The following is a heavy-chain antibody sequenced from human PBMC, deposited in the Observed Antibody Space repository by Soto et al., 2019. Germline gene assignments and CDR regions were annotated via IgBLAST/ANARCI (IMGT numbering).Heavy chain of an antibody. CDR1: GFTFRNYA. CDR3: AQTPVVGFFDY. Sequence: GGSLRLSCAASGFTFRNYAMSWVRQAPGKGLEWVSSISDSGENTHYADSVKGRFTISRDNSKTTLYLQMNSLRAEDTAAYYCAQTPVVGFFDYWGQGTLVTVSS. J-gene: IGHJ4*02. D-gene: IGHD3-16*01. V-gene: IGHV3-23*01. CDR2: ISDSGENT.